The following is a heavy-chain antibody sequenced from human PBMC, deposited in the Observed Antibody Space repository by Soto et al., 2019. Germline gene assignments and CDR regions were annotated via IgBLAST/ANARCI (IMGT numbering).Heavy chain of an antibody. CDR3: ARDASLPYGDYAPYYYYGMDV. D-gene: IGHD4-17*01. V-gene: IGHV1-18*01. CDR2: ISAYNGNT. Sequence: QVQLVQSGAEVKKPGASVKVSCKASGYTFTSYGISWVRQAPGQGLEWMGWISAYNGNTNYAQNLQGRVTMTTDTATSTAYMELRSLRSDDTDVYYCARDASLPYGDYAPYYYYGMDVWGQGTTVTVSS. CDR1: GYTFTSYG. J-gene: IGHJ6*02.